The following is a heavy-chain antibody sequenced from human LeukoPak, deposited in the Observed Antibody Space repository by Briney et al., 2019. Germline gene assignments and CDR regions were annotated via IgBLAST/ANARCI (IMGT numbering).Heavy chain of an antibody. V-gene: IGHV3-48*04. Sequence: GGSLRLSCTASGFTFSDYSMNWLRQAPGKGLEWISYIGISSGNTKYAASVKGRFTISGDNAKNSLYLQMNSLRVEDTAVYYCATGSPGIAAAAGARNYWGQGTLVTVSS. CDR3: ATGSPGIAAAAGARNY. CDR1: GFTFSDYS. CDR2: IGISSGNT. J-gene: IGHJ4*02. D-gene: IGHD6-25*01.